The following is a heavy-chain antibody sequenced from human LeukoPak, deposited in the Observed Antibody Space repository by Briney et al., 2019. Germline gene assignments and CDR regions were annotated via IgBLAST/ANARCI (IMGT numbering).Heavy chain of an antibody. J-gene: IGHJ4*02. Sequence: GRSLRLSCAASGFTFSSYAMHWVRQAPGKGLEWVAVISYDGSNKYYADSVKGRFTISRDNSKNTLYLQMNSLRAEDTAVYYCARDLTTIAAAGSGYFDYWGQGTLVTVSS. V-gene: IGHV3-30-3*01. D-gene: IGHD6-13*01. CDR3: ARDLTTIAAAGSGYFDY. CDR1: GFTFSSYA. CDR2: ISYDGSNK.